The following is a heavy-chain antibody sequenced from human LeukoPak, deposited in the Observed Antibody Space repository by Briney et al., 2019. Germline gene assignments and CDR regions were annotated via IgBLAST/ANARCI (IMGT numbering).Heavy chain of an antibody. CDR3: ARQGSSTSRDAFDI. Sequence: SETLSPTCAVSGYSISSGYYWGWIRQPPGKGLEWIGSIYHSGSTYYNPSLKSRVTISVDTSKNQFSLKLSSVTAADTAVYYCARQGSSTSRDAFDIWGQGTMVTVSS. CDR1: GYSISSGYY. V-gene: IGHV4-38-2*01. D-gene: IGHD2-2*01. CDR2: IYHSGST. J-gene: IGHJ3*02.